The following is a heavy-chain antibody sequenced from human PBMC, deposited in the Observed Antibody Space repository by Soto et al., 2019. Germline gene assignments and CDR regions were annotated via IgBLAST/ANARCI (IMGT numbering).Heavy chain of an antibody. V-gene: IGHV5-10-1*01. CDR2: IDPSDSYT. CDR3: ARKAARDFAVRGMEA. Sequence: SCAGCVGSVTSYWWTPAPQMTGKGLEWMGRIDPSDSYTNYSPSFQGHVTISADKSISTAYLQWSSLKASDTAMYYCARKAARDFAVRGMEAGGHGPTVT. J-gene: IGHJ6*02. CDR1: VGSVTSYW. D-gene: IGHD2-21*02.